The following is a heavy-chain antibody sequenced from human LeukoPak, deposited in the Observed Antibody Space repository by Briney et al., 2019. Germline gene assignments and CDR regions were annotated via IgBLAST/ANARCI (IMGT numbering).Heavy chain of an antibody. V-gene: IGHV3-23*01. CDR2: ISGSGGST. CDR1: GFTFSNYA. Sequence: PGGSLRLSCATSGFTFSNYAMGWVRQPPGKGLEWVSGISGSGGSTYYTDSVKGRFTISRDNSKNTLFLQMNSMRAEDTAVYYCAKDLEVYGYTTPSTYSWGQGTLVAVSS. CDR3: AKDLEVYGYTTPSTYS. J-gene: IGHJ5*02. D-gene: IGHD6-13*01.